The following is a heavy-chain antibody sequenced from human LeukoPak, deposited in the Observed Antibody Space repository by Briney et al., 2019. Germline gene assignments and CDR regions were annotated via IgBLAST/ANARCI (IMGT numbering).Heavy chain of an antibody. Sequence: ASVKVSCKASGYTFTSYDINWVRQATGQGLEWMGWMNPNSGNTGYAQKFQGRVTMTRNTSISTAYMELSSLRSEDTAVYYCARRWTGDYYYGMDVWGQGTTVTVSS. D-gene: IGHD1-1*01. CDR2: MNPNSGNT. V-gene: IGHV1-8*01. CDR3: ARRWTGDYYYGMDV. J-gene: IGHJ6*02. CDR1: GYTFTSYD.